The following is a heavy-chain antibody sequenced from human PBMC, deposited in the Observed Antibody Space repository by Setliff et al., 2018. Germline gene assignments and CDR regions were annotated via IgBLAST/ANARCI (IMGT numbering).Heavy chain of an antibody. CDR1: GFSLSANEVA. CDR2: IYGNDDK. J-gene: IGHJ4*02. Sequence: SGPTLVNPTHTLPLTCTFSGFSLSANEVAVGWIRQSPGKAPEWLALIYGNDDKRYSPSLKSRVTVTKDTSKSHVVLTMTNMDPLDTGTYYCAHRQYSNYIFWGQGTLVTVSS. CDR3: AHRQYSNYIF. D-gene: IGHD4-4*01. V-gene: IGHV2-5*01.